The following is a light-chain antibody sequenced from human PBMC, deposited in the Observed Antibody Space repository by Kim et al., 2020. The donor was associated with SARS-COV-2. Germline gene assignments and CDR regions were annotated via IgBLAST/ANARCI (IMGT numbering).Light chain of an antibody. J-gene: IGKJ1*01. V-gene: IGKV4-1*01. CDR3: QQYYSTPLT. CDR1: QSVLYSSNNKNY. Sequence: DIVMTQSPDSLAVSLGERVTINCKSSQSVLYSSNNKNYLAWYQQKPGQPPKLLIYWASTRESGVPDRFSGSGSGTDFTLTISSLQAEDVAVYYCQQYYSTPLTFGQGTKVDIK. CDR2: WAS.